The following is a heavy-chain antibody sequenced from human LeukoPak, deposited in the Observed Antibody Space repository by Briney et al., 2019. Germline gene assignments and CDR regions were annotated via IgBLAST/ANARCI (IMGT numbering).Heavy chain of an antibody. J-gene: IGHJ4*02. CDR2: ISAYNGNT. D-gene: IGHD4-17*01. CDR3: ARDRGVTTVTTIDY. Sequence: GASVKVSCKASGYTFTSYGISWVRQAPGQGLEWMGWISAYNGNTNYAQKLRGRVTMTTDTSTSTAYMELRSLRSDDTAVYYCARDRGVTTVTTIDYWGQGTLVTVSS. CDR1: GYTFTSYG. V-gene: IGHV1-18*01.